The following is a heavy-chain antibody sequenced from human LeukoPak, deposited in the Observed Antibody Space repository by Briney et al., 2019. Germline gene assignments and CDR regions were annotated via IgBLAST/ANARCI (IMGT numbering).Heavy chain of an antibody. CDR1: GFTFSSYS. D-gene: IGHD6-13*01. CDR3: ARSREIAAPWVDY. CDR2: ISSSSSYI. V-gene: IGHV3-21*01. J-gene: IGHJ4*02. Sequence: PGGSMRLSCAAYGFTFSSYSMNWVRQAPGKGLEWVSSISSSSSYIYYADSVKGRFTISRDSAKNSLYLQMNSLRAEDTAVYYCARSREIAAPWVDYWGQGTLVTVSS.